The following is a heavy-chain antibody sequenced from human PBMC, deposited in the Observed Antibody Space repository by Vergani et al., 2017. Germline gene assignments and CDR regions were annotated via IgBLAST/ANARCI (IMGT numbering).Heavy chain of an antibody. D-gene: IGHD6-13*01. Sequence: VQLVESGGGVVQPGRSLRLSCAASGFTFSSYAMSWVRQAPGKGLEWVSAISGSGGSTYYADSVKGRFTISRDNSKNTLYLQMNSLRAEDTAVYYCDRGSAAADDYWGQGTLVTVSS. CDR3: DRGSAAADDY. V-gene: IGHV3-23*04. CDR1: GFTFSSYA. CDR2: ISGSGGST. J-gene: IGHJ4*02.